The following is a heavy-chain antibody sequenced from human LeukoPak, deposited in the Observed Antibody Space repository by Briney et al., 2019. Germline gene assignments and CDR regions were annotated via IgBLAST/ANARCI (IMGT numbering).Heavy chain of an antibody. CDR3: AREVDDYGDFKRGFDY. CDR1: GYIFTGYY. Sequence: GASVRVSCKASGYIFTGYYIHWVRQAPGQGLEWMGRINPNSGGTNYAQKFQGRVTMTRDTSISTAYMELSRLRSDDTAVYYCAREVDDYGDFKRGFDYWGQGTLVTVSS. D-gene: IGHD4-17*01. J-gene: IGHJ4*02. V-gene: IGHV1-2*06. CDR2: INPNSGGT.